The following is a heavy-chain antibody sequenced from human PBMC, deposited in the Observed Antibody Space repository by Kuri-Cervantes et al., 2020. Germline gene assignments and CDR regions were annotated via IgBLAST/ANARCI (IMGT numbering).Heavy chain of an antibody. CDR2: ISWKSGSM. CDR1: GFIFDDYA. J-gene: IGHJ5*02. CDR3: ARMVVRGVEDWFDP. V-gene: IGHV3-9*01. Sequence: SLKISCAASGFIFDDYAMHWVRQAPGKGLEWVSGISWKSGSMAYADPVKGRFTISRDNAKNSLYLQMNSLRAEDTAVYYCARMVVRGVEDWFDPWGQGTLVTVSS. D-gene: IGHD3-10*01.